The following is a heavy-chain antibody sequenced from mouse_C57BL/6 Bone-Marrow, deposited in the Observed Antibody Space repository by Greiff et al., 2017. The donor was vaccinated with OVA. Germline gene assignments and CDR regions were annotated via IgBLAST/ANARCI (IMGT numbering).Heavy chain of an antibody. CDR3: ARFLANWGDYDV. CDR2: IYPGDGDT. V-gene: IGHV1-82*01. CDR1: GYAFSSSW. J-gene: IGHJ1*03. Sequence: VQLQQSGPELVKPGASVKISCKASGYAFSSSWMNWVKQRPGKGLEWIGRIYPGDGDTNYNGKFKGKATLTADKSSSTAYMHLSSLTSEDSAVYFCARFLANWGDYDVWGTGTTVTVSS. D-gene: IGHD4-1*01.